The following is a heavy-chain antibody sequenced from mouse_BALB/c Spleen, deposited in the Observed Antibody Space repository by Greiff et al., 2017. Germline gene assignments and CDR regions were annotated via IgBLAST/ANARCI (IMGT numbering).Heavy chain of an antibody. J-gene: IGHJ3*01. CDR3: ARDYDGYYGCAY. CDR1: GFTFSSYA. V-gene: IGHV5-9-4*01. CDR2: ISSGGSYT. Sequence: EVMLVESGGGLVKPGGSLKLSCAASGFTFSSYAMSWVRQSPEKRLEWVAEISSGGSYTYYPDTVTGRFTISIDNAKNTMYLEMSSLRSEDTAMYYCARDYDGYYGCAYRGQGTRGTVAA. D-gene: IGHD2-3*01.